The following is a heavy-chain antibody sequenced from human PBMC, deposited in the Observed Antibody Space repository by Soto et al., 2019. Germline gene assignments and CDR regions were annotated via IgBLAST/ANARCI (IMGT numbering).Heavy chain of an antibody. CDR2: ISSSGSTI. J-gene: IGHJ4*02. Sequence: AASGFTFSDYYMSWIRQAPGKGLEWVSYISSSGSTIYYADSVKGRFTISRDNAKNSLYLQMNSLRAEDTAVYYCARDPSIVVVTAPDYWGQGTLVTVSS. CDR3: ARDPSIVVVTAPDY. V-gene: IGHV3-11*01. CDR1: GFTFSDYY. D-gene: IGHD2-21*02.